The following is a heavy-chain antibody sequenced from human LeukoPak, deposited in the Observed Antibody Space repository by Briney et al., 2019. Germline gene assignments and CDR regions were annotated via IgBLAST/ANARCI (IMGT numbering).Heavy chain of an antibody. Sequence: SETLSLTCTVSGGSISSGGYYWSWIRQHPGKGLEWIGYIYYSGSTYYNPSLKSRVTISVDTSKNQFSLKLSSVTAADTAVYYCARGYSSSWYFLTAGGPDGYYFDYWGQGTLVTVSS. CDR1: GGSISSGGYY. CDR3: ARGYSSSWYFLTAGGPDGYYFDY. D-gene: IGHD6-13*01. V-gene: IGHV4-31*03. J-gene: IGHJ4*02. CDR2: IYYSGST.